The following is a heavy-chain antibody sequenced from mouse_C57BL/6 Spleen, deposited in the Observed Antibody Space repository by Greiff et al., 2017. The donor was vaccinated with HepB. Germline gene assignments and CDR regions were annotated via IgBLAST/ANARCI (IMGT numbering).Heavy chain of an antibody. CDR1: GYTFTDYN. Sequence: EVQLQQSGPELVKPGASVKMSCKASGYTFTDYNMHWVKQSHGKSLEWIGYINPNNGGTSYNQKFKGKATLTVNKSSSTAYMELRSLTSEDSAVYYCASPRASYYYGPFAYWGQGTLVTVSA. CDR2: INPNNGGT. V-gene: IGHV1-22*01. D-gene: IGHD1-1*01. J-gene: IGHJ3*01. CDR3: ASPRASYYYGPFAY.